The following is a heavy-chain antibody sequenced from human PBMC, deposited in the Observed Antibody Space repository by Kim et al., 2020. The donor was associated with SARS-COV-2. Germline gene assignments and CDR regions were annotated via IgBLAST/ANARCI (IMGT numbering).Heavy chain of an antibody. Sequence: NTGYSQTLQDRVTLPRDTFASTVYMGLSSLMSEDTAVYYCARRGSGHGLDVWGQGTTVTVSS. CDR2: NT. CDR3: ARRGSGHGLDV. D-gene: IGHD6-25*01. J-gene: IGHJ6*02. V-gene: IGHV1-3*01.